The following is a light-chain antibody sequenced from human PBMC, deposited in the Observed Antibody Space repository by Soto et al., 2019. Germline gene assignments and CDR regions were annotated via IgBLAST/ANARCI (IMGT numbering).Light chain of an antibody. V-gene: IGKV1-12*01. Sequence: DIPMTQSPSSVSASVGDRVTITCRATQGLSDSLAWYQQKPGKAPKLLISVTSRLQSGVPSRFSGSASGTDFTLTIDRLQPEDLATYYCQQGHNWPLTFGQGTRLEIK. CDR1: QGLSDS. J-gene: IGKJ5*01. CDR3: QQGHNWPLT. CDR2: VTS.